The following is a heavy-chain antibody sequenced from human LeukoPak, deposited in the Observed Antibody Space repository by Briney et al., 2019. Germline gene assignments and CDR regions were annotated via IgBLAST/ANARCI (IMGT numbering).Heavy chain of an antibody. CDR1: GYTFSDYY. Sequence: ASVKVSCKASGYTFSDYYIHWVRQAPGQGLEWMGRITPILGIANYAQKFQGRVTITADKSTSTAYMELSSLRSEDTAVYYCARDSSGYYYVASWFGPWGQGTLVTVSS. V-gene: IGHV1-69*04. CDR3: ARDSSGYYYVASWFGP. J-gene: IGHJ5*02. D-gene: IGHD3-22*01. CDR2: ITPILGIA.